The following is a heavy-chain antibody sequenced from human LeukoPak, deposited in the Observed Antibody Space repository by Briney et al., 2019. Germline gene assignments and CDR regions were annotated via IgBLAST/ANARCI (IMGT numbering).Heavy chain of an antibody. Sequence: GGSLRLSCAASGFTFSSYWMSWVRQAPGKGLEWVANIKQDGSEKYYVDSVKGRFTISRYNAKNSLYLRMNSLRAEDTAVYYCARATRGGYDGYFDHWGQGTLVTVSS. CDR3: ARATRGGYDGYFDH. CDR1: GFTFSSYW. J-gene: IGHJ4*02. CDR2: IKQDGSEK. D-gene: IGHD5-12*01. V-gene: IGHV3-7*01.